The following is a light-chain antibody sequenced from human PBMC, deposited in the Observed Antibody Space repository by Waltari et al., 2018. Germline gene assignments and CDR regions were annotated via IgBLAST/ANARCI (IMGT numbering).Light chain of an antibody. Sequence: QSVLTQPPSVSGAPGQRVTISCTGRRSNIGAGYDVHWYQQLPGTAPKLLTYGNSNRPSGFPDRFSGSKSGTSASLAITGLQAEDEADYYCQSYDSSLSGGVFGGGTKLTVL. J-gene: IGLJ2*01. CDR3: QSYDSSLSGGV. V-gene: IGLV1-40*01. CDR2: GNS. CDR1: RSNIGAGYD.